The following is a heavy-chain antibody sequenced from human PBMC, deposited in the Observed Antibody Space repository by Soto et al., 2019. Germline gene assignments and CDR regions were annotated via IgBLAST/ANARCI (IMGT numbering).Heavy chain of an antibody. CDR2: ISYDGSNK. V-gene: IGHV3-30*18. J-gene: IGHJ6*02. Sequence: GESLKISCAASGFTFSSYGMHWVRQAPGKGLEWVAVISYDGSNKYYADSVKGRFTISRDNSKNTLYLQMNSLRAEDTAVYYCADDSSGYSRTWSTYYYYYYGMDVWGQGTTVTVSS. CDR1: GFTFSSYG. D-gene: IGHD6-13*01. CDR3: ADDSSGYSRTWSTYYYYYYGMDV.